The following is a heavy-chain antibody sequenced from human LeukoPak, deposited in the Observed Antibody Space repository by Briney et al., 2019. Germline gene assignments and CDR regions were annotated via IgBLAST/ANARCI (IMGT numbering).Heavy chain of an antibody. J-gene: IGHJ4*02. CDR2: IIPIFGAA. V-gene: IGHV1-69*05. CDR1: GGTFSSYA. D-gene: IGHD3-10*01. CDR3: ARVAQSFFDY. Sequence: AAGKVSCKASGGTFSSYAISWVRQAPGQGLEWMGGIIPIFGAANYAQKFQGRVTITTDESTSTAYMELSSVRSEDTAVYYCARVAQSFFDYWGQGTLVTVSS.